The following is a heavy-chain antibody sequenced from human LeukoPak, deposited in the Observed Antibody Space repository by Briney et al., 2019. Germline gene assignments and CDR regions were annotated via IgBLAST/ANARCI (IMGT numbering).Heavy chain of an antibody. CDR2: INPNGGTT. J-gene: IGHJ5*02. V-gene: IGHV1-46*01. Sequence: ASVKLSCKTSGYTFTRNWMHWVRQAAGQGLEWMGIINPNGGTTIYAPKFQGIVTVNKDTSSNTVYMELSSLRSDHTSVYYCARDHSIEAKSWWFDAWGQRTLVTVYS. D-gene: IGHD1-26*01. CDR3: ARDHSIEAKSWWFDA. CDR1: GYTFTRNW.